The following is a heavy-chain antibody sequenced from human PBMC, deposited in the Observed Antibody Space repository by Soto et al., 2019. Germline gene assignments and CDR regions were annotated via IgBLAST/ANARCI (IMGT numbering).Heavy chain of an antibody. Sequence: KTSETLSLTCAVSGVSIHNSHSFWGWIRQPPGKGLEFIGSVYYSGGSHYNPSLKGRVTISVDTSNNQVSLRVNSVTAADTAVYYCGRVVEGATRHTDSDSWGQGMLVTVSS. CDR3: GRVVEGATRHTDSDS. D-gene: IGHD2-15*01. CDR1: GVSIHNSHSF. CDR2: VYYSGGS. V-gene: IGHV4-39*02. J-gene: IGHJ5*02.